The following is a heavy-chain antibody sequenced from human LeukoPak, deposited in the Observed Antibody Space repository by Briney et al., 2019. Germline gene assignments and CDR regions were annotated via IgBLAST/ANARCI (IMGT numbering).Heavy chain of an antibody. J-gene: IGHJ4*02. V-gene: IGHV3-7*01. D-gene: IGHD5-12*01. Sequence: GGSLRLSCAASGFTFGNNYTTWVRQAPGKGLEWVANIKQDSSATAYVGSVKGRFTISRDNARNSLYLQMNSLRAEDTAVYYCARVKEATRPTRAGFDYWGQGTPVTVSS. CDR3: ARVKEATRPTRAGFDY. CDR2: IKQDSSAT. CDR1: GFTFGNNY.